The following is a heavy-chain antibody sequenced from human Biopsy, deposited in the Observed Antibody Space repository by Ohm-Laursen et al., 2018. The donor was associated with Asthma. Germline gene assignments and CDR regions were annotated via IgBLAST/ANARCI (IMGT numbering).Heavy chain of an antibody. Sequence: SLRLSCTASGFTFSTYAMHWVRQAPGKGLEWVAVISYDGSSIYYADSVKGRFTISRDNSKNTLYLQMNSLRAEDTAVYYCAKAERYFDWYWFDPWGQGTLVTVSS. CDR3: AKAERYFDWYWFDP. V-gene: IGHV3-30*04. CDR1: GFTFSTYA. D-gene: IGHD3-9*01. J-gene: IGHJ5*02. CDR2: ISYDGSSI.